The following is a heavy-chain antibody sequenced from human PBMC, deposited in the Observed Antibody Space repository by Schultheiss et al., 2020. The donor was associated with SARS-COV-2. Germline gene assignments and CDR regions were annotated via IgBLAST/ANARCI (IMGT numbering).Heavy chain of an antibody. Sequence: GESLKISCKDSGYSFTSYWIGWVRQMPGKGLEWMGIIYPGDSDTRYSPSFQGQVTISADKSISTAYLQWSSLKASDTAMYYCARGGRGAAAERRWFDPWGQGTLVTVSS. V-gene: IGHV5-51*01. D-gene: IGHD6-13*01. CDR1: GYSFTSYW. CDR2: IYPGDSDT. J-gene: IGHJ5*02. CDR3: ARGGRGAAAERRWFDP.